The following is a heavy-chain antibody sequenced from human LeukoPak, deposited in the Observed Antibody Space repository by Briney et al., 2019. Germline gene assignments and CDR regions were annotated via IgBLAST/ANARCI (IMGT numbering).Heavy chain of an antibody. Sequence: GASVKVSCKASGYTFTSYGISWVRQAPGQGLEWMGWISAYNGNTNYAQKLQGRVTMTTDTSTSTAYKELRSLRSDDTAVYYCARYTCSSTSCYDNWFDPWGQGTLVTVSS. CDR1: GYTFTSYG. V-gene: IGHV1-18*01. J-gene: IGHJ5*02. CDR3: ARYTCSSTSCYDNWFDP. D-gene: IGHD2-2*01. CDR2: ISAYNGNT.